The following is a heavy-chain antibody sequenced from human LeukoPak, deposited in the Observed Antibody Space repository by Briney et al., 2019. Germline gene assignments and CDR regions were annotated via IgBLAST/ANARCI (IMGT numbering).Heavy chain of an antibody. D-gene: IGHD3-10*01. CDR2: INPSSGAT. V-gene: IGHV1-2*02. CDR3: ARGHGGFDY. J-gene: IGHJ4*02. Sequence: ASVKVSCKTSGYTFTDYFMHWVRQAPGQGLEWMGWINPSSGATNFAPKFQGRVTMTRDTSISTAYMELSRLRSDDTAVYYCARGHGGFDYWGQGTLVTVSS. CDR1: GYTFTDYF.